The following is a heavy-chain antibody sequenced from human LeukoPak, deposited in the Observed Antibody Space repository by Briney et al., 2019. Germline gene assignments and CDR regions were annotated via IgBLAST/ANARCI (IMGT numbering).Heavy chain of an antibody. J-gene: IGHJ4*02. CDR2: IHHSGST. Sequence: PSETLSLTCTVSDGSISSGGYYWSWIRQPPGKGLEWIGYIHHSGSTYYNPSLKSRVTISLDRSKNQFSLNLSSVTAADTAVYYCARAPRIRFLEWLPGGDYWGQGTLVTVSS. D-gene: IGHD3-3*01. CDR3: ARAPRIRFLEWLPGGDY. CDR1: DGSISSGGYY. V-gene: IGHV4-30-2*01.